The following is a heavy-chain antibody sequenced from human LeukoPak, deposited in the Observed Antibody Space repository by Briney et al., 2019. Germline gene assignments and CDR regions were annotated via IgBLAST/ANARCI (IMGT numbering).Heavy chain of an antibody. CDR3: ARESHYGDGFDL. CDR2: ITSSSSTR. CDR1: GFTFRSYS. V-gene: IGHV3-48*01. D-gene: IGHD4-17*01. Sequence: PGGSLRLSCAASGFTFRSYSMNWVRQAPGKGLEWVSYITSSSSTRYYADSVKGRFTISRDNAKNSLYLQMNSLRGEDTAVYYCARESHYGDGFDLWGRGTLVTVSS. J-gene: IGHJ2*01.